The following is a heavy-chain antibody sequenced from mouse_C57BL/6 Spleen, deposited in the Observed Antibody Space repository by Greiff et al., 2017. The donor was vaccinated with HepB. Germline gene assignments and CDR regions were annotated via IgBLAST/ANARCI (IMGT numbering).Heavy chain of an antibody. CDR1: GFSLTSYG. J-gene: IGHJ3*01. Sequence: VQGVESGPGLVAPSQSLSITCTVSGFSLTSYGVHWVRQPPGKGLEWLVVIWSDGSTTYNSALKSRLSISKDNSKSQVFLKMNSLQTDDTAMYYCARHGEDDGYYAWFAYWGQGTLVTVSA. CDR3: ARHGEDDGYYAWFAY. V-gene: IGHV2-6-1*01. D-gene: IGHD2-3*01. CDR2: IWSDGST.